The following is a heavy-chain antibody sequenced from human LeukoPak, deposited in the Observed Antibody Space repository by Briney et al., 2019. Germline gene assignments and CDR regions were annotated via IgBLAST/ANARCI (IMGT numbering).Heavy chain of an antibody. CDR2: IYNTGST. J-gene: IGHJ4*02. CDR1: GGSIISSYF. V-gene: IGHV4-4*07. CDR3: AKYASGSLVV. D-gene: IGHD3-10*01. Sequence: SETLSLTCTVSGGSIISSYFWSWIRQPAGKGLEWIGRIYNTGSTDFNPSLKSRVTTSVDTSKNQFSLKLSSVTAADTAVYYCAKYASGSLVVWGQGTLVTVSS.